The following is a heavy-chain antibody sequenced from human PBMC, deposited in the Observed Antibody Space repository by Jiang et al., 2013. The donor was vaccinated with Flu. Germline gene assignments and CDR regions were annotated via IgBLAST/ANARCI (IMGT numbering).Heavy chain of an antibody. CDR1: GFTFSNYA. CDR2: VGGSGYIT. J-gene: IGHJ4*02. CDR3: ANDVDSDDGTWFDY. V-gene: IGHV3-23*04. D-gene: IGHD1-1*01. Sequence: VQLVESGGGLVQPGWSLRLSCAASGFTFSNYAMSWVRQAPGKGLEWVSAVGGSGYITYYAESVRGRFTISRDNSKNTLYLQMDSLRAEDTAVYYCANDVDSDDGTWFDYWGQGTLVTVSS.